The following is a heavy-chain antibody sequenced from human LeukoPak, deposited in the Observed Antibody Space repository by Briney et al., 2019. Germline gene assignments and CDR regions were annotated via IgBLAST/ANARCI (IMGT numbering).Heavy chain of an antibody. D-gene: IGHD6-19*01. CDR1: GLTYKNSA. J-gene: IGHJ4*01. CDR2: LSGSGITT. V-gene: IGHV3-23*01. CDR3: AKGIYSSGWGYFDY. Sequence: LRLPCAASGLTYKNSAMIGARQAPGKGREDVKNLSGSGITTYYAGSVKGRFTISRGNSRNKLYMQRNSLRAEDTAIYSCAKGIYSSGWGYFDYWGHGTLVTVSS.